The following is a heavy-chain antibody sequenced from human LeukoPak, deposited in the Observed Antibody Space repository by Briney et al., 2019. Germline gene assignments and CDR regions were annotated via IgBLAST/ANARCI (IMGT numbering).Heavy chain of an antibody. CDR1: GYTFAGYY. J-gene: IGHJ6*03. Sequence: ASVKVSCKASGYTFAGYYMHWVRQAPGQGLEWMGWINPNSGGTNYAQKFQGRVTMTRDTSISTAYMELSRLRSDDTAVYYCARDWGVSARPGYMDVWGKGTTVTVSS. CDR2: INPNSGGT. V-gene: IGHV1-2*02. CDR3: ARDWGVSARPGYMDV. D-gene: IGHD6-6*01.